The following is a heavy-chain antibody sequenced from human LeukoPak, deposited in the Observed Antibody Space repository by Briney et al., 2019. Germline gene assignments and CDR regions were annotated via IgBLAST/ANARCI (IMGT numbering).Heavy chain of an antibody. CDR1: GYTLTELS. Sequence: GASVKVSCKVSGYTLTELSMHWVRQAPGKGLEWMGGFDPEDGETIYTQKFQGRVTMTEDTSTDTAYMELSSLRSEDTAVYYCATDLDYCSSTSCYIFDYWGQGTLVTVSS. V-gene: IGHV1-24*01. J-gene: IGHJ4*02. D-gene: IGHD2-2*02. CDR2: FDPEDGET. CDR3: ATDLDYCSSTSCYIFDY.